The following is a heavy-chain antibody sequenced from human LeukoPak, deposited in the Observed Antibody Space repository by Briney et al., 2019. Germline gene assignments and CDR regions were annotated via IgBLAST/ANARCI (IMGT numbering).Heavy chain of an antibody. D-gene: IGHD2-2*01. CDR2: IYTSGST. Sequence: SGTLSLTCAVFGDSVSNNYCWNWVRQSPGKGLEWIGRIYTSGSTNYNPSLKSRVTMSVDTSKNQFSLKLSSVTAADTAVYYCARDVHCSSTSCNRNPNTDNWYFDLWGRGTLVTVSS. V-gene: IGHV4-4*02. J-gene: IGHJ2*01. CDR3: ARDVHCSSTSCNRNPNTDNWYFDL. CDR1: GDSVSNNYC.